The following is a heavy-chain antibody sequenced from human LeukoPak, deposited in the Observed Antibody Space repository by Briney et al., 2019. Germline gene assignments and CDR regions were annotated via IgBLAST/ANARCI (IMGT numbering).Heavy chain of an antibody. V-gene: IGHV1-69*13. D-gene: IGHD1-14*01. CDR3: ASGPFLTFDHTPEGYCHYYMDV. Sequence: SVKVSCTASGGTFNTYAITWVRQAPGQGLEWLGGIVPMFDTTNYGQKFQGRLTITADPSTSTAYMELSSLRSEDTAVYYCASGPFLTFDHTPEGYCHYYMDVWGPGTTVTTSS. CDR2: IVPMFDTT. CDR1: GGTFNTYA. J-gene: IGHJ6*03.